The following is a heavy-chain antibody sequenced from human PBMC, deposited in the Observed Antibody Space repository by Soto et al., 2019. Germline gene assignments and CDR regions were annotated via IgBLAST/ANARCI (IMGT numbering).Heavy chain of an antibody. D-gene: IGHD4-17*01. CDR3: AKAATVTSVYYMDV. CDR1: GFTFSSYA. CDR2: ISGSAGTI. V-gene: IGHV3-23*01. Sequence: PGGSLRLSCAASGFTFSSYARRWVRQAPGRGLEWVSAISGSAGTIYYADSVKGRFTVSRDNSKNTLYLQMNGLTDADTAVYYCAKAATVTSVYYMDVWGKGTTVTVSS. J-gene: IGHJ6*03.